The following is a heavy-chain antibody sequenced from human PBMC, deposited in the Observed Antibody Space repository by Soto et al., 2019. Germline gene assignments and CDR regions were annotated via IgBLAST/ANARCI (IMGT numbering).Heavy chain of an antibody. Sequence: QVQLVQSGAEVKKPGSSVKVSCKASGGTFSSYAISWVRQAPGQGLEWMGGIIPIFGTANYAQKFQGRVTSTADESTSTAYMELSSRRSEDTAVYYCANGGKGWLRLGYFQHWGQGTLVTVSS. CDR2: IIPIFGTA. CDR1: GGTFSSYA. D-gene: IGHD5-12*01. CDR3: ANGGKGWLRLGYFQH. J-gene: IGHJ1*01. V-gene: IGHV1-69*01.